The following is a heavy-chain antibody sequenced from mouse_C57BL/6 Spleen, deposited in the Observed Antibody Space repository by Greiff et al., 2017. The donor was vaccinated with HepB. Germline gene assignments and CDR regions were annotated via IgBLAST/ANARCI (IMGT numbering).Heavy chain of an antibody. CDR3: ARGDPYYAIDY. CDR1: GYTFTSYW. D-gene: IGHD3-3*01. Sequence: QVQLQPGAELVKPGASVKLSCTASGYTFTSYWMQWVKQRPGQGLEWIGEIDPSDSYTNYNQKFKGKATLTVDTSSSTAYMQLSSLTSEDSAVYYCARGDPYYAIDYWGQGTSVTVSS. V-gene: IGHV1-50*01. J-gene: IGHJ4*01. CDR2: IDPSDSYT.